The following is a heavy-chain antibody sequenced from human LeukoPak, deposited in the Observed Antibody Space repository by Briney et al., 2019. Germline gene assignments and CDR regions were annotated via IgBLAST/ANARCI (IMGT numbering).Heavy chain of an antibody. CDR2: IYHSGST. CDR3: ARDYGSGTY. Sequence: SETLSLTCTVSGYSISSGYYWGWIRQPPGKGLEWIGSIYHSGSTYYNPSLKSRVTISVDTSKNQFSLKLSSVTAADTAVHYCARDYGSGTYWGQGTLVTVSS. J-gene: IGHJ4*02. V-gene: IGHV4-38-2*02. D-gene: IGHD3-10*01. CDR1: GYSISSGYY.